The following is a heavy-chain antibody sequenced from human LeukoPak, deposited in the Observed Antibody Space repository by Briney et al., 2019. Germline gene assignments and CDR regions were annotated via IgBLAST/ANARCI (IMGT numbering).Heavy chain of an antibody. CDR1: GGTFSSYA. J-gene: IGHJ4*02. D-gene: IGHD6-13*01. V-gene: IGHV1-69*13. Sequence: PWASVKVSCKASGGTFSSYAISWVRQAPGQGLEWMGGIIPIFGTANYAQKFQGRVTITADESTSTAYMELSSLRSEDTAVYYCARAGSSWHGIDYWGQGTLVTVSS. CDR2: IIPIFGTA. CDR3: ARAGSSWHGIDY.